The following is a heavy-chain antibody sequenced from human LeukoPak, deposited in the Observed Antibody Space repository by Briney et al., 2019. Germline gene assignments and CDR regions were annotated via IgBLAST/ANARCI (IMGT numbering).Heavy chain of an antibody. D-gene: IGHD6-19*01. V-gene: IGHV5-51*01. Sequence: GESLKISCKGSGYSFTSYWIGWVRQMPGKGLEWMGIIYPGDSDTRYSPSFQGQATISADKSISTAYLQWNSLKASDTAMYYCARVTSSGWYVAEYFHHWGQGTLVTVSS. J-gene: IGHJ1*01. CDR2: IYPGDSDT. CDR3: ARVTSSGWYVAEYFHH. CDR1: GYSFTSYW.